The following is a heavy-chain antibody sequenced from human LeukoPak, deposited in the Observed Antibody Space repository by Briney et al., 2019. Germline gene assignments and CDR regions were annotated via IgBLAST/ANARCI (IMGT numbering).Heavy chain of an antibody. CDR2: IYRSAST. CDR3: ARDRGSAARPSYYYYYYMDV. Sequence: SETLSLTCTVSGGSISSGSYYWSWIRKPGGKGLESIGRIYRSASTNYSPSLKSRVTISVDTSKIQFSLKLSSVTAADTAVYYCARDRGSAARPSYYYYYYMDVWGKGTTVTVSS. D-gene: IGHD6-6*01. CDR1: GGSISSGSYY. V-gene: IGHV4-61*02. J-gene: IGHJ6*03.